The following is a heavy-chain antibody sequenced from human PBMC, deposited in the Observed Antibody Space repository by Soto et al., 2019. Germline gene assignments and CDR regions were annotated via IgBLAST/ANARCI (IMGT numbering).Heavy chain of an antibody. CDR2: IYSGGNT. V-gene: IGHV3-53*02. J-gene: IGHJ6*02. Sequence: EVQLVETGGGLIQPGGSLRLSCAACEFSVSSSYMSWFRQAPGKGLEWVSIIYSGGNTYYADFVKGRFTISRDNSENTLYLEMNSLRAEDTAVYYCARDSVAGGYYYYYGLDVWGQGTTVTVSS. CDR3: ARDSVAGGYYYYYGLDV. CDR1: EFSVSSSY. D-gene: IGHD2-15*01.